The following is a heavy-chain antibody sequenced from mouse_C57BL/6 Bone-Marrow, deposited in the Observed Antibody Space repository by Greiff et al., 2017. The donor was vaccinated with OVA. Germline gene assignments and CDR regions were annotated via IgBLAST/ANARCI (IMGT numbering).Heavy chain of an antibody. V-gene: IGHV1-85*01. CDR3: GRERDWEDCDG. CDR1: GYNFTSHD. D-gene: IGHD4-1*01. J-gene: IGHJ1*03. CDR2: IYPRDGST. Sequence: QVQLQQSGPELVKPGASVKLSCKASGYNFTSHDIYWVKQRPGQGLEWIGWIYPRDGSTKYHEKFKGKVTMTVDKSSSPAYMVIHSLTSEDSAVCVWGRERDWEDCDGWGTGTTVTVAS.